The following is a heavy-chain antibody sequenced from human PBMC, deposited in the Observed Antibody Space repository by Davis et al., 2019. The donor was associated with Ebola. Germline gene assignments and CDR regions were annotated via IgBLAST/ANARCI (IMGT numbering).Heavy chain of an antibody. CDR2: IYSGGST. J-gene: IGHJ2*01. D-gene: IGHD4-17*01. CDR3: TRHVPGDFWFFDL. CDR1: GFTFSSYW. V-gene: IGHV3-66*04. Sequence: GESLKISCATSGFTFSSYWMHWVRQAPGKGLEWVSVIYSGGSTYYADSVKGRFTISRDNAKNTVSLQMNDLRVEDTAVYFCTRHVPGDFWFFDLWGRGTMVTVSS.